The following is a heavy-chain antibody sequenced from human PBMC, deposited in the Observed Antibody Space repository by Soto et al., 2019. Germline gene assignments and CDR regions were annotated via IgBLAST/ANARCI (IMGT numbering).Heavy chain of an antibody. V-gene: IGHV3-23*01. CDR1: GFTFSRYA. CDR2: ISGSGGST. Sequence: PGGSLRLSCAASGFTFSRYAMSWVRQAPGKGLEWVSAISGSGGSTYYADSVKGRFTISRDNSKNTLYLQMNSLRAEDTAVYYCARKQWLVPYYFDYWGQGTLVTVSS. J-gene: IGHJ4*02. D-gene: IGHD6-19*01. CDR3: ARKQWLVPYYFDY.